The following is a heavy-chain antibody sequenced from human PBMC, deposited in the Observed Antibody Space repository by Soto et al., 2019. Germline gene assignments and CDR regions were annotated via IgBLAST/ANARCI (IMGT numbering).Heavy chain of an antibody. V-gene: IGHV1-69*06. J-gene: IGHJ5*02. D-gene: IGHD3-3*01. CDR1: GCAFSSYA. CDR2: IIPIFGTA. Sequence: SVKVYCKASGCAFSSYASSWVRQAPGQGLEWMGGIIPIFGTANYAQKFQGRVTITADKSTSTAYMELSSLRSEDTAVYYCARAPHQLRLSAAFEPWRQGTLYTLAS. CDR3: ARAPHQLRLSAAFEP.